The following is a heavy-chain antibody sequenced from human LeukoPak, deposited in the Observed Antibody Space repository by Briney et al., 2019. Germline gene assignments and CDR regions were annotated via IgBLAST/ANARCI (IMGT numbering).Heavy chain of an antibody. CDR1: GFTFSNYW. V-gene: IGHV3-7*01. J-gene: IGHJ5*02. CDR2: MKQDGSEK. CDR3: ARDSSGWSNWFDP. D-gene: IGHD6-19*01. Sequence: PGGSLRLSCAASGFTFSNYWMSWVRQAPGKGLEWVANMKQDGSEKYYVDSVNGRFTISRHNAKNSLYLQMNSLRVEDTAVYYCARDSSGWSNWFDPWGQGTLVTVSS.